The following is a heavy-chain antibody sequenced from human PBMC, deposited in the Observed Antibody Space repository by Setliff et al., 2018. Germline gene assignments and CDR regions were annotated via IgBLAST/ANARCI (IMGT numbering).Heavy chain of an antibody. V-gene: IGHV4-4*07. CDR1: GDSISSYY. CDR2: IHNSGST. CDR3: ARCITMVRGTYYYYMDV. J-gene: IGHJ6*03. Sequence: SETLSLTCTVSGDSISSYYWTWIRQPAGKGLEWIGRIHNSGSTNYNPSLKSRVTISVDTSKNQFSLKLSSVTAADTAVYYCARCITMVRGTYYYYMDVWGKGTTVTVSS. D-gene: IGHD3-10*01.